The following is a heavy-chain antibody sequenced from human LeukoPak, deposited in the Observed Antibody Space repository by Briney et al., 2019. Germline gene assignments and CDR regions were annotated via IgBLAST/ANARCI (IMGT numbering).Heavy chain of an antibody. CDR3: ARGKALLLDY. CDR2: IIPIFGTA. V-gene: IGHV1-69*05. J-gene: IGHJ4*02. D-gene: IGHD2-15*01. Sequence: ASVKVSCKASGGTFSSYAISWVRQAPGQGLEWMGGIIPIFGTANYAQKFQGRVTITTDESTSTAYMELSSLRSEDTAVYYYARGKALLLDYWGQGTLVTVSS. CDR1: GGTFSSYA.